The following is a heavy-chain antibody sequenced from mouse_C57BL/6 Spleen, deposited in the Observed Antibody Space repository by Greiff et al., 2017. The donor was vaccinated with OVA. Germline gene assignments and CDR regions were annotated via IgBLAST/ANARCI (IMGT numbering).Heavy chain of an antibody. V-gene: IGHV5-6*01. D-gene: IGHD2-4*01. Sequence: EVQLQESGGDLVKPGGSLKLSCAASGFTFSSYGMSWVRQTPDKRLEWVATISSGGSYTYYPDSVKGRFTISRDNAKNTLYLQMSSLKSEDTAMYYCASHYDYDGAWFAYWGQGTLVTVSA. CDR1: GFTFSSYG. CDR2: ISSGGSYT. J-gene: IGHJ3*01. CDR3: ASHYDYDGAWFAY.